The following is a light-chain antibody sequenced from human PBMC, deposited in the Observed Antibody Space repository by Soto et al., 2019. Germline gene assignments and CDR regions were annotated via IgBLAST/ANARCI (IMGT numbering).Light chain of an antibody. V-gene: IGKV1-39*01. CDR2: AAS. Sequence: DIQMTQSPSSLSASVGDRVTITCRASQNIGTSLNWYHQKPGKAPNLLIYAASSLRSGVPSRFSGCGSGTDFTLTISSLQPEDFATYYCQQSSSTPYTLGQGTKLEIK. CDR3: QQSSSTPYT. J-gene: IGKJ2*01. CDR1: QNIGTS.